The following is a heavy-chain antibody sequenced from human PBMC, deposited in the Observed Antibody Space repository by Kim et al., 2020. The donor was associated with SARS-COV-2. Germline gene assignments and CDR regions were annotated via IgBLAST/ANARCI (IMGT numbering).Heavy chain of an antibody. CDR2: IYYSGST. V-gene: IGHV4-30-4*01. D-gene: IGHD4-17*01. CDR3: ASYGDYADENWFDP. CDR1: GGSISSGDYY. Sequence: SETLSLTCTVSGGSISSGDYYWSWIRQPPGKGLEWFGYIYYSGSTYYNPSLKSRVTISVDTSKNQFSLKLSSVTAADTAVYYCASYGDYADENWFDPWGQGTLVTVSS. J-gene: IGHJ5*02.